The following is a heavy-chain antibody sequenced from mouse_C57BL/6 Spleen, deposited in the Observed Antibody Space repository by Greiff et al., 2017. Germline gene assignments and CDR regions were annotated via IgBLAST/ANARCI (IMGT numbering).Heavy chain of an antibody. CDR1: GYAFSSSW. J-gene: IGHJ4*01. CDR2: IYPGDGDT. D-gene: IGHD1-1*01. Sequence: VQLQQSGPELVKPGASVTISCKASGYAFSSSWLNWVQQRPGKGLEWIGRIYPGDGDTNYNGKLKGKATLTADQSSSTAYMQLSSLTSEDSAVYFCARSLYYYGSSYDSYAMDYWGQGTSVTVSS. CDR3: ARSLYYYGSSYDSYAMDY. V-gene: IGHV1-82*01.